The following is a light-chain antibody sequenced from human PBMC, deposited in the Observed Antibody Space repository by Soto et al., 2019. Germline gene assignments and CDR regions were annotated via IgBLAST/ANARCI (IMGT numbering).Light chain of an antibody. CDR1: QSVSNS. CDR2: DAS. V-gene: IGKV3-15*01. Sequence: EKVMTQSPATLSLSAGERASLSCRASQSVSNSLAWYQQKPGQAPRLLIYDASTRATGILPMFSGSECWTAYHLTISSLQSEDSPVYYCHQYYQCPLTFGGGTKVEIK. J-gene: IGKJ4*01. CDR3: HQYYQCPLT.